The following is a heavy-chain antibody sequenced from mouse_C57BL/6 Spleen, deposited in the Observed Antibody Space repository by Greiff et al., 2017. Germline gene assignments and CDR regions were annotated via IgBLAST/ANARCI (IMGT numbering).Heavy chain of an antibody. V-gene: IGHV1-64*01. D-gene: IGHD2-1*01. J-gene: IGHJ3*01. CDR3: ARQTNYGNYGWFAY. CDR2: IHPNSGST. Sequence: VQLQQPGAELVKPGASVKLSCKASGYTFTSYWMHWVKQRPGQGLEWIGMIHPNSGSTNYNEKFKSKATLTVDKSSSTAYMQLSSLTSEDSAVYYCARQTNYGNYGWFAYWGQGTLVTVSA. CDR1: GYTFTSYW.